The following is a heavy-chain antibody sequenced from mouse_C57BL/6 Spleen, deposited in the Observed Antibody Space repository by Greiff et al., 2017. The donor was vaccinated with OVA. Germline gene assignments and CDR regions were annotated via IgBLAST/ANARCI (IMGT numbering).Heavy chain of an antibody. Sequence: QVQLQQSGAELVRPGTSVKVSCKASGYAFTNYLIEWVKQRPGQGLEWIGVINPGSGGSTYNEKFKGKATLSADKSSSTAYMQLSSLTSEDSAVYFCARSITAVPWFAYWGQGTLVTVSA. D-gene: IGHD1-1*01. CDR2: INPGSGGS. CDR1: GYAFTNYL. CDR3: ARSITAVPWFAY. J-gene: IGHJ3*01. V-gene: IGHV1-54*01.